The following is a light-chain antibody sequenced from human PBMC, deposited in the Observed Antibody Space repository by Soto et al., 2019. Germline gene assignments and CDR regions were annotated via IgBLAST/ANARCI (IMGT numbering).Light chain of an antibody. CDR2: GAS. J-gene: IGKJ4*01. V-gene: IGKV3D-15*01. CDR1: QSVSSN. Sequence: EIVMTQSPATLSVSPGERATLSCRASQSVSSNLAWYQQKPGQAPRLLIFGASTRATGLPARFSGSGSETEFTLTISSLQSEDFAVYYCQQYSDWPLTFGGGTKVEIK. CDR3: QQYSDWPLT.